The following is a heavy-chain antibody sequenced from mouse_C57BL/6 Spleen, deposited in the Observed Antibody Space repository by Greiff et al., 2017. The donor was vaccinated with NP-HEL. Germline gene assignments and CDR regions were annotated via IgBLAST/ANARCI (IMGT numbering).Heavy chain of an antibody. CDR2: IWSGGST. J-gene: IGHJ4*01. CDR1: GFSLTSYG. D-gene: IGHD2-4*01. Sequence: VQLQQSGPGLVQPSQSLSINCTVSGFSLTSYGVHWVRQSPGKGLEWLGVIWSGGSTDYNAAFISRLSISTDNSQSQVFFKMNSLQAEETAIYYWARRGMITTAYDAMDYWGKGTSVTVSS. CDR3: ARRGMITTAYDAMDY. V-gene: IGHV2-2*01.